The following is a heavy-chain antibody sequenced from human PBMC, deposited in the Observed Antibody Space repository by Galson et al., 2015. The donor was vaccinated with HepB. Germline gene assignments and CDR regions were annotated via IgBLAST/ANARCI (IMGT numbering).Heavy chain of an antibody. CDR2: ISGSGGST. CDR3: ARGAYCGGDCYSADAFDI. J-gene: IGHJ3*02. V-gene: IGHV3-23*01. CDR1: GFTFSNYA. D-gene: IGHD2-21*01. Sequence: SLRLSCAASGFTFSNYAMSWVRQAPGKGLEWVSSISGSGGSTYYADSVKGRFTISRDNSKNTLYLQMSSLRAGDTAVYYCARGAYCGGDCYSADAFDIWGQGTMVTVSS.